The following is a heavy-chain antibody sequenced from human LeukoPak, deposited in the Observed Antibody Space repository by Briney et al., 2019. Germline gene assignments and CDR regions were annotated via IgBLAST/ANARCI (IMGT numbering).Heavy chain of an antibody. Sequence: KPSETLSLACAVYGGSFSGYYWSWIRQPPGKGLEWIGEINHSGSTNYNPSLKSRVTISVDTSKNQFSLKLSSVTAADTAVYYCARGDGSYDFWSGYYHFDYWGQGTLVTVSS. CDR2: INHSGST. J-gene: IGHJ4*02. V-gene: IGHV4-34*01. D-gene: IGHD3-3*01. CDR1: GGSFSGYY. CDR3: ARGDGSYDFWSGYYHFDY.